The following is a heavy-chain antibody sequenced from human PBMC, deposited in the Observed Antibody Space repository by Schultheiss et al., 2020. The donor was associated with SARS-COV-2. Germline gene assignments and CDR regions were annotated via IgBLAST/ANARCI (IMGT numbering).Heavy chain of an antibody. V-gene: IGHV1-69*06. D-gene: IGHD6-13*01. Sequence: SVKVSCKASGYTFTSYAMNWVRQAPGQGLEWMGGIIPIFGTSNYAQKFQGRVTITADKSTSTAYMELSSLRSEDTAVYYCARGTHSRRPNNWFDPWGQGTLVTVSS. CDR1: GYTFTSYA. J-gene: IGHJ5*02. CDR3: ARGTHSRRPNNWFDP. CDR2: IIPIFGTS.